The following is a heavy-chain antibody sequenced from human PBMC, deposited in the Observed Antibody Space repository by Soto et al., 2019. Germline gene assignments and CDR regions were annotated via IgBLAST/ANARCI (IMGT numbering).Heavy chain of an antibody. V-gene: IGHV4-34*01. CDR2: INHSEST. CDR3: ARVGFKSFGELLERWFDP. Sequence: SETLSLTCAAYCGSFSGYYWSWIRQPPGKGLEWIGEINHSESTNYNPSLKSRVTISVDTSKNQFSLKLSSVTAADTAVYYCARVGFKSFGELLERWFDPWGQGTLVTVSS. CDR1: CGSFSGYY. D-gene: IGHD3-10*01. J-gene: IGHJ5*02.